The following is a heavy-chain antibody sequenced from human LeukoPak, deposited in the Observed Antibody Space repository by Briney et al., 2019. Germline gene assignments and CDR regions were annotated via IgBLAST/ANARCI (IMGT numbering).Heavy chain of an antibody. V-gene: IGHV4-39*01. CDR2: LSYGGST. CDR3: ATSPGADYGGGQWFDP. J-gene: IGHJ5*02. CDR1: GGAITSHNYY. D-gene: IGHD4-23*01. Sequence: SETLSLTCTASGGAITSHNYYWGWIRQPPGKMLEWIGSLSYGGSTHYNPSLTRRVSISVDTSKNHVSLLVRCVTATDTAVYHCATSPGADYGGGQWFDPWGQGTLVTVSS.